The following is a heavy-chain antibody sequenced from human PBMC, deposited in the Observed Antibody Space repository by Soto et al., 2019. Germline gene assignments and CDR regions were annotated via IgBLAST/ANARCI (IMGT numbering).Heavy chain of an antibody. J-gene: IGHJ4*02. CDR1: GFTVSSLY. CDR2: TYTDGNT. CDR3: AREVWNY. V-gene: IGHV3-66*01. D-gene: IGHD2-21*01. Sequence: GGSLRLSCAASGFTVSSLYMSWVRQAPGKGLEWVSVTYTDGNTYYADSVKGRFTISRDNSKNTVYLQMNSLRVEDTAVYYCAREVWNYWGQGTLVTVSS.